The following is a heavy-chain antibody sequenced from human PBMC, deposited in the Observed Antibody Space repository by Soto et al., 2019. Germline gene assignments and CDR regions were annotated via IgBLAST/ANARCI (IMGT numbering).Heavy chain of an antibody. J-gene: IGHJ4*02. V-gene: IGHV3-23*01. CDR2: ISGSGDRT. CDR1: GFTFSDSA. D-gene: IGHD5-12*01. Sequence: PGGSLRLSCAASGFTFSDSAMHWVRQAPGKGLEWVSSISGSGDRTYYADSVKGRFTISRDNSENTVYLQMNSLRAEDTALYYCAKDVEGSGYDSGNDYWGQGTLVTVSS. CDR3: AKDVEGSGYDSGNDY.